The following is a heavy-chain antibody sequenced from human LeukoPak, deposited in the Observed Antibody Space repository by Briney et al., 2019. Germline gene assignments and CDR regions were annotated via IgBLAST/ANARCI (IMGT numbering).Heavy chain of an antibody. CDR3: ARGLLYSGTYVDY. CDR2: ISSGSSTI. D-gene: IGHD1-26*01. Sequence: GGSLRLSCAASGFTFSSYTMNWVRQAPGKGLEWVSYISSGSSTIYYADSVKGRFTVSRDNAKTSLYLQTNTLRDEDTAVYYCARGLLYSGTYVDYWGQGTLVTVSS. J-gene: IGHJ4*02. V-gene: IGHV3-48*02. CDR1: GFTFSSYT.